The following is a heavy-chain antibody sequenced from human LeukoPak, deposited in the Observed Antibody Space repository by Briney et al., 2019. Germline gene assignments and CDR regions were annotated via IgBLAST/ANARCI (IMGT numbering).Heavy chain of an antibody. D-gene: IGHD5-18*01. V-gene: IGHV4-59*08. CDR1: GGSISSYY. CDR3: ARHRGYSSPFDY. CDR2: IYYSGST. Sequence: SETLSLTCSVSGGSISSYYWSWIRQPPGKGLEWIGYIYYSGSTNYNPSLKSRVTISVDTSKNQFSLKLSSVTAADTAVYYCARHRGYSSPFDYWGQGTLVTVSS. J-gene: IGHJ4*02.